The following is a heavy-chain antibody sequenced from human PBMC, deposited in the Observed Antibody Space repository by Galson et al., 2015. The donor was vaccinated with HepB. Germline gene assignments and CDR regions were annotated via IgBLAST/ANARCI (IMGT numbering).Heavy chain of an antibody. J-gene: IGHJ4*02. Sequence: SLRLSCAASGFTFSSYAMSWVRQAPGKGLEWVSAISGSGGSTYYADSVKGRFTISRDNSKNTLYLQMNSLRAEDTAVYYCAKPLSKNTDSSSGRLFDYWGQGTLVTVSS. V-gene: IGHV3-23*01. D-gene: IGHD6-13*01. CDR3: AKPLSKNTDSSSGRLFDY. CDR2: ISGSGGST. CDR1: GFTFSSYA.